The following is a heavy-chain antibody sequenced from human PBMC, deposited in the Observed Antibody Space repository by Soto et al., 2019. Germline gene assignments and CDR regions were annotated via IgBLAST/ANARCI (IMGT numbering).Heavy chain of an antibody. CDR2: ISYSGSV. D-gene: IGHD3-22*01. V-gene: IGHV4-59*01. J-gene: IGHJ5*02. Sequence: SETLSLTCTVSGGSISNYFWNWIRQPPGKGLEWLGYISYSGSVSYNPSLKSRLTILLDRSKNLFSLSLHSVTAADTAVCFCARDIKAYYFDGIRYYYPGFDPWGQGTLVTVSS. CDR3: ARDIKAYYFDGIRYYYPGFDP. CDR1: GGSISNYF.